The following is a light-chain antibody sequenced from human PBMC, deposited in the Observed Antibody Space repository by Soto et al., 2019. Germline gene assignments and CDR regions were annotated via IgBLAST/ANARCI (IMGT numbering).Light chain of an antibody. CDR3: QQYNNWPV. CDR2: AAS. Sequence: EIMMTQSPATLSVFPGERATLSCRASQSVSSNLAWYQQKPGQAPRLLIYAASTRATGIPARFSGSGSGTEFTLTISSLQSEDFAVYYCQQYNNWPVFGQGTKVDIK. CDR1: QSVSSN. J-gene: IGKJ1*01. V-gene: IGKV3-15*01.